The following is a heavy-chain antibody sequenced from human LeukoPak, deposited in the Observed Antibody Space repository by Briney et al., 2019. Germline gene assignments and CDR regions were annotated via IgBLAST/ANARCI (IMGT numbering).Heavy chain of an antibody. V-gene: IGHV1-69*10. D-gene: IGHD5-18*01. J-gene: IGHJ4*02. CDR2: IITIFGIA. Sequence: GASVKVSCKASGGTFISYAISWGRQAPGQGLEWMGRIITIFGIANYAQKFQGRVTITADKSTSTAYMELSSLRSEDTAVYYCATYVDTAMVDDYWGQGTLVTVSS. CDR3: ATYVDTAMVDDY. CDR1: GGTFISYA.